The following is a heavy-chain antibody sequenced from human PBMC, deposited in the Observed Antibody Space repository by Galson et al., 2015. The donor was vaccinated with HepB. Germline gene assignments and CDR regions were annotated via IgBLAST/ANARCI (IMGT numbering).Heavy chain of an antibody. Sequence: SVKVSCKASGYTFTSYGISWVRQAPGQGLEWMGWISAYNGNTNYAQKLQGRVTMTTDTSTSTACMELRSLRSDDTAVYYCARLNIVVVPAATPSSSSSPFLDYWGQGTLVTVSS. CDR3: ARLNIVVVPAATPSSSSSPFLDY. D-gene: IGHD2-2*01. CDR1: GYTFTSYG. CDR2: ISAYNGNT. J-gene: IGHJ4*02. V-gene: IGHV1-18*01.